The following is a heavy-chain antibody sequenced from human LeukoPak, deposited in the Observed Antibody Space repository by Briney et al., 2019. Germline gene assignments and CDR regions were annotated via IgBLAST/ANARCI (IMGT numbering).Heavy chain of an antibody. D-gene: IGHD3-16*01. CDR3: ASRGLYYDYVHGF. J-gene: IGHJ4*01. Sequence: GGSLRLSCAASGFTFSNFEMNWVRQAPGKGLEWVSYISTGGSIIHYADSVKGRFTISRDNAKNSLYLEMNSLRAEDTAVYYCASRGLYYDYVHGFWGHGTLVTVSS. CDR2: ISTGGSII. V-gene: IGHV3-48*03. CDR1: GFTFSNFE.